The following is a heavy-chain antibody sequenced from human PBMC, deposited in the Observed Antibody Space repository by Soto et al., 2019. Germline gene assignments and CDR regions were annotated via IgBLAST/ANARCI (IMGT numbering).Heavy chain of an antibody. CDR3: ARGVGSGSYYNQYNWFDP. CDR2: INVYNGNT. Sequence: QVQLVQSGGEVKKPGASVKVSCKASGYTFTNYGISWVRQAPGQGLEWMGWINVYNGNTKYAQKVQGRVTMTTDTSTNTGYMELRSLRSDDTAVYYCARGVGSGSYYNQYNWFDPWGQGTLVNVSS. D-gene: IGHD3-10*01. CDR1: GYTFTNYG. V-gene: IGHV1-18*01. J-gene: IGHJ5*02.